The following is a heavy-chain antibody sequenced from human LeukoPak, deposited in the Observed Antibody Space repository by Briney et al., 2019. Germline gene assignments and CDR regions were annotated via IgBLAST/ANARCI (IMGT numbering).Heavy chain of an antibody. D-gene: IGHD1-7*01. Sequence: PGGSLRLSCAASGFTFSSYSMNWVRQAPGKGLEWVSSISSSSSYIYYADSVKGRFTISRDNAKNSLYLQMNSLRAEDTAVYYCARDKAGTTSFDPWGQGTLVTVSS. CDR1: GFTFSSYS. CDR3: ARDKAGTTSFDP. V-gene: IGHV3-21*01. CDR2: ISSSSSYI. J-gene: IGHJ5*02.